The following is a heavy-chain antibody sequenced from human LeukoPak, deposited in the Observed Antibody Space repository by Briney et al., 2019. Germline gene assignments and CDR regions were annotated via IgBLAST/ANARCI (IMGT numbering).Heavy chain of an antibody. CDR2: IIPIFGTA. CDR1: VGTFISYA. CDR3: ARGMAYHSSSWYVYYFDY. V-gene: IGHV1-69*05. D-gene: IGHD6-13*01. Sequence: ASVKVSCKASVGTFISYAISWVRQAPGQGLEWMGRIIPIFGTANYAHKFQGRGTITTDESTSTAYMELSSLRSEDTAVYYCARGMAYHSSSWYVYYFDYWGQGTLVTVSS. J-gene: IGHJ4*02.